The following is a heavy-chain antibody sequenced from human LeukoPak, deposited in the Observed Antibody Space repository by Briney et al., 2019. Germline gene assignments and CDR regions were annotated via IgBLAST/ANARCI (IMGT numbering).Heavy chain of an antibody. Sequence: ETLCLTCAVYGGSFSGYYWSWIRQPPGKGLEWIGEINHSGSTNYNPSIKSRVTISVDTSKNQFSLKLSSVTAADTAVYYCARGVGSSSWYNWFDPWGQGIPVTVSS. J-gene: IGHJ5*02. D-gene: IGHD6-13*01. CDR3: ARGVGSSSWYNWFDP. CDR2: INHSGST. V-gene: IGHV4-34*01. CDR1: GGSFSGYY.